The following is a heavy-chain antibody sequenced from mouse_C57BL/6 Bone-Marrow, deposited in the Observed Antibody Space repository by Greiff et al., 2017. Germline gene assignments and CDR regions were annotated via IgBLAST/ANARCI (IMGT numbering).Heavy chain of an antibody. CDR1: GYTFTDYS. V-gene: IGHV1-19*01. Sequence: VQLQQSGPVLVKPGASVKLSCKASGYTFTDYSMSWVKQTPGKSLEWIGTINPYNGGTSYNHNFKGRATLTVDKASSTAYMELNSLTSEDSAVYYCARGPSCYGSSYGVDYWGQGTTLTVSS. J-gene: IGHJ2*01. CDR3: ARGPSCYGSSYGVDY. CDR2: INPYNGGT. D-gene: IGHD1-1*01.